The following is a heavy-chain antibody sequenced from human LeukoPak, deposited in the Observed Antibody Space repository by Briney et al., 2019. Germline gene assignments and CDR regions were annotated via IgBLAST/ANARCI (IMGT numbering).Heavy chain of an antibody. Sequence: GGSLRLSCAASGFTFSSYWMNWARQAPGKGLEWVASINHNGNVNYYVDSVKGRFTISRDNAKNSLYLQMSNLRAEDTAVYFCAKEGRLKPPDYWGQGTLVTVSS. V-gene: IGHV3-7*03. CDR2: INHNGNVN. CDR3: AKEGRLKPPDY. J-gene: IGHJ4*02. CDR1: GFTFSSYW.